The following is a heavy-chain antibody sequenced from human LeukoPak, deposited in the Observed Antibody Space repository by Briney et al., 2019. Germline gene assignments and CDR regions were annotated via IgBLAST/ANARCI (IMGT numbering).Heavy chain of an antibody. CDR1: GYSFSSYA. Sequence: ASVKVSCKASGYSFSSYAISWVRQAPGQGLEWMGWINPNSGGTNYAQKFQGRVTMTRDTSISTAYMELSRLRSDDTAVYYCARDRLRLGELSRPTTVDPWGQGTLVTVSS. CDR3: ARDRLRLGELSRPTTVDP. D-gene: IGHD3-16*02. J-gene: IGHJ5*02. CDR2: INPNSGGT. V-gene: IGHV1-2*02.